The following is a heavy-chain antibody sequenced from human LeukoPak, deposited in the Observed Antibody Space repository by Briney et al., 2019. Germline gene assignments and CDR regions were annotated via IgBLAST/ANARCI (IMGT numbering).Heavy chain of an antibody. CDR2: IRDDGSEK. J-gene: IGHJ4*02. V-gene: IGHV3-7*03. CDR1: GSTFRNYW. CDR3: AKDYVVNY. D-gene: IGHD2-15*01. Sequence: GGSLRLSCEASGSTFRNYWMSWVRQAPGKGLEWVANIRDDGSEKYYVDSVKGRFTISRDNAKNSLYLQMNSLRAEDTAVYYCAKDYVVNYWGQGTLVTVSS.